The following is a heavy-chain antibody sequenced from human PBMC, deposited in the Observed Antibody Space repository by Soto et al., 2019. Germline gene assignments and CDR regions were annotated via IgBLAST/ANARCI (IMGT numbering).Heavy chain of an antibody. CDR1: GFTFSSYW. J-gene: IGHJ4*02. CDR3: ARVVHSAIVGATPSFGC. Sequence: PGGSLRLSCAASGFTFSSYWMHWVRQAPGKGLVWVSRINSDGSKKVYADSVKGRCTISRDNAKNTLYLQMNSLRAEDTAVYYCARVVHSAIVGATPSFGCWGQGARVTV. D-gene: IGHD1-26*01. V-gene: IGHV3-74*01. CDR2: INSDGSKK.